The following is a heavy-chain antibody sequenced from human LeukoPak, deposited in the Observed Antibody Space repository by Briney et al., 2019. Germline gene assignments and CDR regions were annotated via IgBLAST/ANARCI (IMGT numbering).Heavy chain of an antibody. D-gene: IGHD6-19*01. CDR3: ARDLMWLVDY. CDR1: GGSFSGYY. J-gene: IGHJ4*02. CDR2: ISKDAAFM. Sequence: LSLTCAVYGGSFSGYYWSWIRQPPGKGLEWLAYISKDAAFMFYADSVRGRFTVSRDNSKRTVYLQLNSLRAEDTALYYCARDLMWLVDYWGQGTLVTVSS. V-gene: IGHV3-30*03.